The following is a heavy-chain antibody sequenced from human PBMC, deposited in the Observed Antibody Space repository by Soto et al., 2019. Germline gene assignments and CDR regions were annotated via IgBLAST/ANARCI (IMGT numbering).Heavy chain of an antibody. CDR1: GGTFSSYA. CDR3: ATSRGSSEELWFDP. J-gene: IGHJ5*02. CDR2: IIPIFGTA. V-gene: IGHV1-69*12. Sequence: QVQLVQSGAEVKKPGSSVKVSCKASGGTFSSYAISWVRQAPGQGLEWMGGIIPIFGTANYAQKFQGRVTXXAXEXXSTAYMELSSLRSEDTAVYYCATSRGSSEELWFDPWGQGTLVTVSS. D-gene: IGHD6-6*01.